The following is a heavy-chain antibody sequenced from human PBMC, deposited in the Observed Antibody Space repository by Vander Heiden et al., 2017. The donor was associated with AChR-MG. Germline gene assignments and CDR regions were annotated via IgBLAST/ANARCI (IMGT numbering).Heavy chain of an antibody. J-gene: IGHJ6*04. CDR1: GGSFSDHG. V-gene: IGHV1-69*06. CDR2: IIPMFGTP. D-gene: IGHD2-15*01. Sequence: QVQLVQSGAEVKKPASSVEVACKASGGSFSDHGISWVRQASGHGLSWMGGIIPMFGTPQYAQKLQGRVRITANRSTTTAYMELSSLRSEDTAVYSGARALRQSRYCDTGGTYDMDGGGKGTTVTGYS. CDR3: ARALRQSRYCDTGGTYDMDG.